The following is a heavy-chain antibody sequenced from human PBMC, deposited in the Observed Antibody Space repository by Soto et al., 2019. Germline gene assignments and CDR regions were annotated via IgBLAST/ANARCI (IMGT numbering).Heavy chain of an antibody. Sequence: EVQLVESGGGLVQPGGSLRLSCAASGFTFSDHYMDWVRQAPGKGLEWVGRSRNKANSYSTEYAASVKGRFTISRYESKTSLYLQMNSLKPEDTAVYYCARFSGSYTRGLDYWGQGTLVTVAS. CDR2: SRNKANSYST. V-gene: IGHV3-72*01. J-gene: IGHJ4*02. D-gene: IGHD1-26*01. CDR1: GFTFSDHY. CDR3: ARFSGSYTRGLDY.